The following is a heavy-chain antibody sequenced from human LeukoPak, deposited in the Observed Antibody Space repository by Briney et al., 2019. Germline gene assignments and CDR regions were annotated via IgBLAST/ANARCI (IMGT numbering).Heavy chain of an antibody. D-gene: IGHD3-22*01. CDR3: AGGGTYYYDSSGYFNAFDI. V-gene: IGHV4-39*07. Sequence: SETLSLTCTVSGGSISSSSYYWGWIRQPPGKGLEWIGSIYYSGSTYYNPSLKSRVTISVDTSKNQFSLKLSSVTAADTAVYYCAGGGTYYYDSSGYFNAFDIWGQGTMVTVSS. J-gene: IGHJ3*02. CDR2: IYYSGST. CDR1: GGSISSSSYY.